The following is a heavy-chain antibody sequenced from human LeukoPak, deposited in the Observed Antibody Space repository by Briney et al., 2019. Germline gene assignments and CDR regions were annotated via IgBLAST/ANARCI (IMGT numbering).Heavy chain of an antibody. CDR3: ARVLETLDYYYMDV. V-gene: IGHV3-21*01. CDR2: ISSSSSYI. Sequence: GGSLRLSCAASGFTFSSYSMNWVRQAPGKGLEWVSLISSSSSYIYYADSVKGRFTISRDNAKNSLYLQMNSLRAEDTAVYYCARVLETLDYYYMDVWGKGTTVTISS. J-gene: IGHJ6*03. D-gene: IGHD5-24*01. CDR1: GFTFSSYS.